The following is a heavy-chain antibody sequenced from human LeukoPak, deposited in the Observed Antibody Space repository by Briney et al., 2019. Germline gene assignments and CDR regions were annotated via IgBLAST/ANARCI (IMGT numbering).Heavy chain of an antibody. Sequence: SGGSLRLSCTVSGFSLSSYALSWVRRAPGKGLEWVSATSSSDAGKYYADSVRGRFTISRDNSRNTMYLQMNSLRAEDTAVYYCAELGITMIGGVWGKGTTVTISS. CDR1: GFSLSSYA. J-gene: IGHJ6*04. D-gene: IGHD3-10*02. V-gene: IGHV3-23*01. CDR3: AELGITMIGGV. CDR2: TSSSDAGK.